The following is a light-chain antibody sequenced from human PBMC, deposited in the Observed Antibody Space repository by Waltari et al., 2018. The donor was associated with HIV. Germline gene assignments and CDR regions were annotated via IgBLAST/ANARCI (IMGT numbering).Light chain of an antibody. CDR2: DVD. CDR3: ASFLGDNTIV. Sequence: FAVTQPASVSGLPGPSITISCSGDDSDFGLYNFVSWYQQFPGEPPTLILYDVDSRASGISHRFSGSKSANTASLTISALRAEDEAHYYFASFLGDNTIVFGGGTKVTVL. V-gene: IGLV2-14*03. CDR1: DSDFGLYNF. J-gene: IGLJ2*01.